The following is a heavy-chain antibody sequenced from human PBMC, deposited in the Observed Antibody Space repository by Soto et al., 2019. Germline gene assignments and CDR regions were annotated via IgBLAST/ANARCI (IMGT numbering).Heavy chain of an antibody. CDR1: GYSINSDNW. CDR3: ASKPNSLYYSDY. D-gene: IGHD5-18*01. CDR2: IHHSGGT. V-gene: IGHV4-28*01. Sequence: SETLSLTCTVSGYSINSDNWWGWNRQPPGKGLEWIGYIHHSGGTYYNPSLKSRVTMSVDASKKQFSLELSSVTAVDTAVYYCASKPNSLYYSDYWGQGTLVTVSS. J-gene: IGHJ4*02.